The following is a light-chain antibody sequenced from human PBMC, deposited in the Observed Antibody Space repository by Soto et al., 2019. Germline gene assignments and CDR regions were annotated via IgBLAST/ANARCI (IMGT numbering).Light chain of an antibody. CDR2: EGS. CDR1: SSDVGSYNL. Sequence: QSVLTQPASVSGSPGQSITISCTGTSSDVGSYNLVSWYQQHPGKAPKLIIYEGSKRPSGISNRFSGSKSGDTASLTISGLKAEDEADYYCCSYAGSSTWVFGGGTKLTVL. J-gene: IGLJ3*02. V-gene: IGLV2-23*01. CDR3: CSYAGSSTWV.